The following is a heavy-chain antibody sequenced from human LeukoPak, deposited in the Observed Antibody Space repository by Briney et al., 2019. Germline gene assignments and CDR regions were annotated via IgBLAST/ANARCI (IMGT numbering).Heavy chain of an antibody. Sequence: PSGTLSLTCAVSGGSISSNNWWGWVRQPPGKGLEWIGEIYHSGSPNYNPSLKSRVTISVDKSRNHFSLDLSSVTAADTAVYYCARVNINNWHSCDYWGQGTLVTVSS. V-gene: IGHV4-4*02. J-gene: IGHJ4*02. CDR3: ARVNINNWHSCDY. CDR1: GGSISSNNW. D-gene: IGHD1-1*01. CDR2: IYHSGSP.